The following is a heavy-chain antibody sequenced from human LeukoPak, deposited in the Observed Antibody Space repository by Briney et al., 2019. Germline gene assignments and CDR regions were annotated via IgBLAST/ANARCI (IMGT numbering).Heavy chain of an antibody. J-gene: IGHJ5*02. CDR1: NASISSSY. D-gene: IGHD3-10*01. CDR3: ARSGFALRFGGWFGP. CDR2: IYYSGST. V-gene: IGHV4-59*01. Sequence: SETLSLTCTVSNASISSSYWSWIRQPPGKGLEWIGYIYYSGSTTYNPSLKSRVTISVDTSKNQFSLQLTSVTAADTAVYYCARSGFALRFGGWFGPWGQGTLVTVSS.